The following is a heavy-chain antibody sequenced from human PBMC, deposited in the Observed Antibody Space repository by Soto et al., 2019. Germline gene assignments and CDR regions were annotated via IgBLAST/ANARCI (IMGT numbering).Heavy chain of an antibody. D-gene: IGHD1-26*01. CDR2: IHRAGVT. CDR3: AGRPEIHPR. V-gene: IGHV4-4*02. CDR1: GGSTSSSDW. J-gene: IGHJ4*02. Sequence: VHLQESGPGLVKPSETLSLTCAISGGSTSSSDWWTWVRQPPGEGLEWIGEIHRAGVTNYTSSLKSRLTISLDHSRNQFSLSLTSVTAADAAVYFCAGRPEIHPRWGQGLLVPVSS.